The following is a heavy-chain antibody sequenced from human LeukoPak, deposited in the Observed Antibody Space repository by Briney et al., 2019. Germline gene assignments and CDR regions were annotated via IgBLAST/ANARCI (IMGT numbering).Heavy chain of an antibody. CDR1: GGTFSSYA. Sequence: RWASVKVSCKASGGTFSSYAISWVRQAPGQGLEWMGRIIPILGIANYAQKFQGRVTITADKSTSTAYMELSSLRSEDTAVYYCAREMAYGSGFPLFDYWGQGTLVTVSS. CDR2: IIPILGIA. CDR3: AREMAYGSGFPLFDY. J-gene: IGHJ4*02. D-gene: IGHD3-10*01. V-gene: IGHV1-69*04.